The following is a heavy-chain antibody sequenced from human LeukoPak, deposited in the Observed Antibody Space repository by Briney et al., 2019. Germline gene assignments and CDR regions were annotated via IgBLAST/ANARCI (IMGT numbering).Heavy chain of an antibody. D-gene: IGHD6-19*01. CDR1: GFTFSSYS. CDR2: ISSSSSYI. CDR3: AKDQSAGGWGQIDY. Sequence: PGGSLRLSCAASGFTFSSYSMNWVRQAPGKGLEWVSSISSSSSYIYYADSVKGRFTIPRDNAKNSLYLQMNSLRAEDTAVYYCAKDQSAGGWGQIDYWGQGTLVTVSS. V-gene: IGHV3-21*01. J-gene: IGHJ4*02.